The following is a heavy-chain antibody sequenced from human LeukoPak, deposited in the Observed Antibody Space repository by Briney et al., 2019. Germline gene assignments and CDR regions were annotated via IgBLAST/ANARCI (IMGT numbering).Heavy chain of an antibody. J-gene: IGHJ4*02. CDR1: GFTFSSYA. D-gene: IGHD6-13*01. CDR3: AKPGIAAAGTGGAFDY. Sequence: GGSLRLSCAASGFTFSSYAMSWVRQAPGKGLEWVSRIKSDGSSISYADSVKGRFTISRDNSKNTLYLQMNSLRTEDTALYYCAKPGIAAAGTGGAFDYWGQGTLVTVSS. V-gene: IGHV3-74*01. CDR2: IKSDGSSI.